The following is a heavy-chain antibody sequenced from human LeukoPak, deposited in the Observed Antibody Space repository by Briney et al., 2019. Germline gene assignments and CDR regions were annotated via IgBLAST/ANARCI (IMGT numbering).Heavy chain of an antibody. CDR2: INSDGSST. CDR1: GFTFSSYW. CDR3: ARDPPPLGYCSGGSCYSDAFDI. Sequence: PGGSLRLSCAASGFTFSSYWMHWVRQAPGTGLVWVSRINSDGSSTSYADSVKGRFTISRDNAKNTLYLQMNSLRAEDTAVYYCARDPPPLGYCSGGSCYSDAFDIWGQGTMVTVSS. D-gene: IGHD2-15*01. J-gene: IGHJ3*02. V-gene: IGHV3-74*01.